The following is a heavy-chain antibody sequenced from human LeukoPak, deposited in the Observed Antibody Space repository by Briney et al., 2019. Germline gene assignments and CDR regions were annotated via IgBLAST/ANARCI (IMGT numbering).Heavy chain of an antibody. CDR1: GFTFSSYA. V-gene: IGHV3-23*01. CDR2: ISGSGGSA. D-gene: IGHD4-17*01. Sequence: GGSLRLSCAASGFTFSSYAMSWVRQAPGKGLEWVSAISGSGGSAYYADSVKGRFTISRDNSKNTLYLQMNSLRAEDTAVYYCAKATNDCGDSHFDYWGQGTLVTVSS. J-gene: IGHJ4*02. CDR3: AKATNDCGDSHFDY.